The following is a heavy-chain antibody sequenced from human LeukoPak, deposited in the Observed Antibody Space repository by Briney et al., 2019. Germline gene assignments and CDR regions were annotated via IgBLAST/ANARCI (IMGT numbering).Heavy chain of an antibody. D-gene: IGHD3-3*01. CDR3: AKDSPNYDFWSGYYGPNPFDY. J-gene: IGHJ4*02. V-gene: IGHV3-23*01. CDR1: RFTFSSYA. CDR2: ISGSRGST. Sequence: AGGSLRLSCAASRFTFSSYAMSWVRQAPGKGLEWVSAISGSRGSTYYADSVKGRFTISRDNSKNTLYLQMNSLRADDTAVYYCAKDSPNYDFWSGYYGPNPFDYWGQGTLVTVSS.